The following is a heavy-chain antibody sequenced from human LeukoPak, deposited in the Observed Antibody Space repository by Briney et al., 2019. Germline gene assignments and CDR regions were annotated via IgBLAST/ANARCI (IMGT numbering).Heavy chain of an antibody. CDR3: ARDKVASQRTAYYMDV. CDR1: GFTFSSYS. V-gene: IGHV3-21*01. Sequence: GGSLRLSCAASGFTFSSYSMNWVRQAPGKGLEWVSSISSSSSYIYYADSVKGRFTISRDNAKNSLYLQMNSLRAEDTAVYYCARDKVASQRTAYYMDVWGKGITVTVSS. CDR2: ISSSSSYI. J-gene: IGHJ6*03. D-gene: IGHD2-15*01.